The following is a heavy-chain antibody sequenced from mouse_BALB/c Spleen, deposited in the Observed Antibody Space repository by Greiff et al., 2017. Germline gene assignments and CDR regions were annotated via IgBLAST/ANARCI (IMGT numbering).Heavy chain of an antibody. V-gene: IGHV14-3*02. D-gene: IGHD1-1*01. J-gene: IGHJ2*01. Sequence: VQLQQSGAELVKPGASVKLSCTASGFNIKDTYMHWVKQRPEQGLEWIGRIDPANGNTKYDPKFQGKATITEDTSSNTAYLQLSSLTSEDTAVYYCASAGYGSYFDYWGQGTTLTVSS. CDR3: ASAGYGSYFDY. CDR1: GFNIKDTY. CDR2: IDPANGNT.